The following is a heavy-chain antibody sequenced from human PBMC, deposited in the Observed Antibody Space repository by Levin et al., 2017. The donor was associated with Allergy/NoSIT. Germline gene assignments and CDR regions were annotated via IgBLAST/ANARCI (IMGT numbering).Heavy chain of an antibody. Sequence: GESLKISCAASGFTFRSYAMHWVRQAPGKGLEWVAVISYDGSNKYYADSVKGRFTISRDNSKNTLYLQMNSLRAEDTAVYYCARANGDYEEYYFDYWGQGTLVTVSS. CDR2: ISYDGSNK. CDR3: ARANGDYEEYYFDY. V-gene: IGHV3-30-3*01. CDR1: GFTFRSYA. J-gene: IGHJ4*02. D-gene: IGHD4-17*01.